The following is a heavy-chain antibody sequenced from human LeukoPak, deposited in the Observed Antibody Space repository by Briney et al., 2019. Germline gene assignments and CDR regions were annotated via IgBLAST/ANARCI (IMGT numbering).Heavy chain of an antibody. D-gene: IGHD6-19*01. Sequence: GRSLRLSCAASGLTFSSYAMHWVRQAPGKGLEGVAVISYDGSNKYYADSVKGRFTISRDNSKNTLYLQMNSLRAEDTAVYYCARVMYSSGWETLDYWGQGTLVTVSS. CDR3: ARVMYSSGWETLDY. V-gene: IGHV3-30*04. CDR1: GLTFSSYA. CDR2: ISYDGSNK. J-gene: IGHJ4*02.